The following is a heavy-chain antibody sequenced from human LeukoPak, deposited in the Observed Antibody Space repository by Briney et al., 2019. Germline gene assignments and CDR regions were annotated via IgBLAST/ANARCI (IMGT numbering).Heavy chain of an antibody. V-gene: IGHV5-51*01. J-gene: IGHJ4*02. CDR1: GYTFTSYW. Sequence: GESLKISCKAFGYTFTSYWIGWVRQMPGKGLECMGIIYPGDSDTRYSPSFQGQVTISADKSISTAYLQWSSLKASDTAFYYCVRQVSRGWYDFDYWGRGTLVTVSS. CDR2: IYPGDSDT. CDR3: VRQVSRGWYDFDY. D-gene: IGHD6-19*01.